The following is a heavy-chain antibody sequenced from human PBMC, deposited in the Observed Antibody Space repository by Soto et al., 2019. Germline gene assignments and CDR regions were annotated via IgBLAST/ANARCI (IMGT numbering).Heavy chain of an antibody. CDR3: TTVFDF. V-gene: IGHV3-74*01. CDR2: INGEGSGT. CDR1: GFPFSNYW. J-gene: IGHJ4*02. Sequence: GGSLRLSCASSGFPFSNYWLHWVRQTPGKGLVWVSRINGEGSGTSYADSVEGRFTISRDNAKNTLFLQMNSLTAEDTAMYYCTTVFDFWGQGALVTVSS.